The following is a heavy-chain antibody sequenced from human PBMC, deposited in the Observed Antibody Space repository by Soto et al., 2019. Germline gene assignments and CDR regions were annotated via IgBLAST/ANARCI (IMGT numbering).Heavy chain of an antibody. CDR3: ARNYCSSTSCLGYYYYYYMDV. D-gene: IGHD2-2*01. CDR2: ISGSGGST. J-gene: IGHJ6*03. Sequence: GGSLRLSCAASGFTFSSYAMSWVRQAPGKGLEWVSAISGSGGSTYYADSVKGRFTSSRDNSKNTLYLQMNSLRAEDTAVYYCARNYCSSTSCLGYYYYYYMDVWGKGTTVTVSS. CDR1: GFTFSSYA. V-gene: IGHV3-23*01.